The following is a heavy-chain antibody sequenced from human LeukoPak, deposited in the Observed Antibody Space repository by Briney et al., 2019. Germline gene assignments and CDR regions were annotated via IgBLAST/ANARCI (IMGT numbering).Heavy chain of an antibody. CDR2: IKPDGSAQ. CDR3: ARHGPEDIVVVPAADGGAFDI. J-gene: IGHJ3*02. CDR1: GFTFSNSW. V-gene: IGHV3-7*01. D-gene: IGHD2-2*01. Sequence: GGSLRLSCAASGFTFSNSWMSWVRQAPGKGLEWVATIKPDGSAQYYVDSVKGRFTISRDNAKNSLYLQMNSLRAEDTAVYYCARHGPEDIVVVPAADGGAFDIWGQGTMVTVSS.